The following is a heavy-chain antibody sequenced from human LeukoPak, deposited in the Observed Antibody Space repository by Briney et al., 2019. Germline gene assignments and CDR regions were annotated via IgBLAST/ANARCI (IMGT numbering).Heavy chain of an antibody. D-gene: IGHD1-1*01. CDR1: GGSFSGYY. J-gene: IGHJ4*02. CDR2: INHSGST. V-gene: IGHV4-34*01. CDR3: ASSRYNLSFDY. Sequence: PSETLSLTCAVYGGSFSGYYWSWIRQPPGKGLEWIGEINHSGSTNYNPSLKSRVTISVDTSKNQFSLKLSSVTAADTAVYYCASSRYNLSFDYWGRGTLVTVSS.